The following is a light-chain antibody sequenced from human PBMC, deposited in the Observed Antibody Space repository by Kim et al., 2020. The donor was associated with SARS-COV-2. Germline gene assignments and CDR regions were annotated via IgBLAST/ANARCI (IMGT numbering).Light chain of an antibody. J-gene: IGKJ2*01. Sequence: EIVLTQSPATLSLSPGERATLSCRASQSVSSYLAWYQQKPGQAPRLLIYDASNRATGIPARFSGSGSGTDFTLTISSLEPEDFAVYYCQQRSNWRYTFGQGTELEI. CDR2: DAS. CDR3: QQRSNWRYT. CDR1: QSVSSY. V-gene: IGKV3-11*01.